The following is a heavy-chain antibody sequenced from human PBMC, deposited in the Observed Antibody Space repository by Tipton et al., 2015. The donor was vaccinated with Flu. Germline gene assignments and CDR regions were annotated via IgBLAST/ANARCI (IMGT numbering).Heavy chain of an antibody. D-gene: IGHD2-21*01. CDR1: GDSFISYW. CDR2: IYPDDPDT. Sequence: VQLVQSGAEVKKPGESLKISCKGFGDSFISYWIGGVRQMPGKGLKWMGIIYPDDPDTRYSPTFQGQVTISADKSLNSAYLQWTSLKASDTAMYFCARQDCSTSTCYVDYWGQGTLMAVSS. V-gene: IGHV5-51*01. J-gene: IGHJ4*02. CDR3: ARQDCSTSTCYVDY.